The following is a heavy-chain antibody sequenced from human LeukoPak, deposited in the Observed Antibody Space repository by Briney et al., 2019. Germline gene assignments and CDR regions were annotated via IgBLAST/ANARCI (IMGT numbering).Heavy chain of an antibody. V-gene: IGHV1-24*01. Sequence: ASVKVSCKVSGYTLTELSMHWVRQAPGKGLEWMGGFDPEDGETIYAQKFQGRVTMTEGTSTDTAYMELSSLRSEDTAVYYCAIVQLWLRENYYYYYGMDVWGQGTTVTVSS. J-gene: IGHJ6*02. CDR1: GYTLTELS. D-gene: IGHD5-18*01. CDR3: AIVQLWLRENYYYYYGMDV. CDR2: FDPEDGET.